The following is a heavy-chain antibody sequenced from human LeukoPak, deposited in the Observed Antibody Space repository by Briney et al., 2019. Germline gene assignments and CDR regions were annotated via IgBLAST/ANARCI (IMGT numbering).Heavy chain of an antibody. CDR3: AKVRWFGELSSDY. CDR2: ISGSGGST. J-gene: IGHJ4*02. V-gene: IGHV3-23*01. D-gene: IGHD3-10*01. CDR1: GFTFSSYA. Sequence: GGSLGLSCAASGFTFSSYAMSWVRQAPGKGLEWVSAISGSGGSTYYADSVKGRFTISRDNSKNTLYLQMNSLRAEDTAVYYCAKVRWFGELSSDYWGQGTLVTVSS.